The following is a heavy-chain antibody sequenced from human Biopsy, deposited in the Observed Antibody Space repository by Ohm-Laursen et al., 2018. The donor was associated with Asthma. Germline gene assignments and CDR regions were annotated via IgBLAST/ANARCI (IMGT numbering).Heavy chain of an antibody. J-gene: IGHJ6*02. D-gene: IGHD2-8*01. CDR3: ASGPQWSGLDI. CDR2: IPQGGAT. Sequence: TLSLTCALNRGPFRGYVWAWIRQPPGKGLEWIGEIPQGGATTVNPSPKSRVTISMAPSKSQLYLSLRSLTAADTAVYYCASGPQWSGLDIWGQGTTVTVSS. V-gene: IGHV4-34*01. CDR1: RGPFRGYV.